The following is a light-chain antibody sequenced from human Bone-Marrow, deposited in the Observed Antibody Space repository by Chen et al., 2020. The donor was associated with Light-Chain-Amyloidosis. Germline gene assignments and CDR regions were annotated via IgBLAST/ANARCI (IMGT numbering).Light chain of an antibody. CDR2: NDN. V-gene: IGLV3-25*03. J-gene: IGLJ3*02. CDR1: ALPKQY. CDR3: QSADGSGTYWV. Sequence: SYELTQPPSVPVSPGQTPSIPCSGDALPKQYGYWYQQKPGQATVLVLSNDNKRPSGIPERFSGSSSGTTVTLTISGVQAEDEADYYCQSADGSGTYWVFGGGTKLTVL.